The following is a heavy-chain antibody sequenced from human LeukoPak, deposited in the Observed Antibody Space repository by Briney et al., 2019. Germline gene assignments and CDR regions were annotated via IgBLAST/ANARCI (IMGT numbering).Heavy chain of an antibody. Sequence: GGSLRLSSAASGFTFISYTMNWVRQAPGKGLEWVSSISGSSVYIYYADSVKGRFTISRDNAKNSLYLQMNSLRGEDTAVCYCARVSVAGAVIDAFDIWGQGTMVTVSS. V-gene: IGHV3-21*01. D-gene: IGHD6-19*01. J-gene: IGHJ3*02. CDR1: GFTFISYT. CDR3: ARVSVAGAVIDAFDI. CDR2: ISGSSVYI.